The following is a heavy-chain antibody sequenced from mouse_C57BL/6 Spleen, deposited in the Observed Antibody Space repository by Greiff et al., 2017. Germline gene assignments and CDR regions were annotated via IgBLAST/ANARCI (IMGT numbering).Heavy chain of an antibody. CDR2: IHPNSGST. J-gene: IGHJ4*01. D-gene: IGHD2-3*01. CDR3: ASYEGDYYAMDY. V-gene: IGHV1-64*01. Sequence: VQLQQSGAELVKPGASVTLSCKASGYTFTSYWMHWVKQRPGQGLAWIGMIHPNSGSTNYNAKFKSKATLTVDKSSSTAYMQLSSLTSEDSAVYYCASYEGDYYAMDYWGQGTSVTVSS. CDR1: GYTFTSYW.